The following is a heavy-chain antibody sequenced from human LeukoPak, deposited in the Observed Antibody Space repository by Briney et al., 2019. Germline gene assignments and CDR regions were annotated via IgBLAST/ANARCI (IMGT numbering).Heavy chain of an antibody. CDR2: IYYSGST. D-gene: IGHD5-24*01. CDR1: GGSISSSSYY. Sequence: SETLSLTCTVSGGSISSSSYYWGWIRQPPGKGLEWIGSIYYSGSTYYNPSLKSRVTISVDTSKDQFSLKLSSVPAADTAVYYCAREGRWLQLQDGDYWGQGTLVTVSS. CDR3: AREGRWLQLQDGDY. J-gene: IGHJ4*02. V-gene: IGHV4-39*02.